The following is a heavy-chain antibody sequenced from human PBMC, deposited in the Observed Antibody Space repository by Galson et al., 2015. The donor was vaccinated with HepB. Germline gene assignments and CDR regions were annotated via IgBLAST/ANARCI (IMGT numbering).Heavy chain of an antibody. J-gene: IGHJ3*02. CDR2: MNPNSGNT. CDR1: GYTFTSYD. D-gene: IGHD4-17*01. CDR3: ARTMTTVAFDI. Sequence: SAKVSCKASGYTFTSYDINWVRQAPGQGLEWMGWMNPNSGNTGYAQKFQGRVTMTRNTSISTAYMELSSLRSEDTAVYYFARTMTTVAFDIWGQGTMVTVSS. V-gene: IGHV1-8*01.